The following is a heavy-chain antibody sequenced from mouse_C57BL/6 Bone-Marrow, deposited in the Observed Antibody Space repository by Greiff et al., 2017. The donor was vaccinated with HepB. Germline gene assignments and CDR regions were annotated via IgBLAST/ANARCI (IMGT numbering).Heavy chain of an antibody. CDR1: GFNIKDDY. CDR3: TTEGDSSGYLYYYAMDY. CDR2: IDPENGDT. Sequence: EVQLQQPGAELVRPGASVKLSCTASGFNIKDDYMHWVKQRPEQGLEWIGWIDPENGDTEYASKFQGKATITADTSSNTAYLQLSSLTSEDTAVYYCTTEGDSSGYLYYYAMDYWGQGTSVTVSS. V-gene: IGHV14-4*01. D-gene: IGHD3-2*02. J-gene: IGHJ4*01.